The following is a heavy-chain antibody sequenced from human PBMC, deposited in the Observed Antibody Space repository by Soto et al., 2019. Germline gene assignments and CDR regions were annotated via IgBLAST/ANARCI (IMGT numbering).Heavy chain of an antibody. V-gene: IGHV4-34*01. J-gene: IGHJ4*02. CDR3: ARKTTFDY. CDR2: INHSGST. D-gene: IGHD1-7*01. CDR1: GGSFSGYY. Sequence: ASETLSLTCAVYGGSFSGYYWSWIRQPPGKGLEWIGEINHSGSTNYNPSLKSRVTISVDTSKNQFSLKLGSVTAADTAVYYCARKTTFDYWGQGTLVTVSS.